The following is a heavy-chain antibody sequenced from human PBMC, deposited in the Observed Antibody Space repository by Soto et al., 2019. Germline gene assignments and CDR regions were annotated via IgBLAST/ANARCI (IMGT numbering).Heavy chain of an antibody. CDR1: GGSISSGDYY. V-gene: IGHV4-31*03. D-gene: IGHD3-3*01. Sequence: QVQLQESGPGLVKPSQTLSLTCTVSGGSISSGDYYWSWIRQHPGKGLEWIGYIYYSGSTYYNPSLKSRVTVSVDTSKNQFSLKLSSVTAAGTAVYSCARWWSGSRQGFDPWGQGTLVTVSS. CDR3: ARWWSGSRQGFDP. J-gene: IGHJ5*02. CDR2: IYYSGST.